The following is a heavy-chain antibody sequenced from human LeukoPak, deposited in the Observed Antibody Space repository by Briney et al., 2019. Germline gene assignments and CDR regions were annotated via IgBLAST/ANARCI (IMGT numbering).Heavy chain of an antibody. Sequence: GGSLRLSCAASAFAISSYTMNWVRQAPGKGLEWVSSISSSGGKVYYADSVKGRFTVSRDNAKTSLYVQMNSLRAEDTAVYYCARAQEADYWGQGTLVTVSS. J-gene: IGHJ4*02. CDR2: ISSSGGKV. V-gene: IGHV3-21*01. CDR3: ARAQEADY. CDR1: AFAISSYT.